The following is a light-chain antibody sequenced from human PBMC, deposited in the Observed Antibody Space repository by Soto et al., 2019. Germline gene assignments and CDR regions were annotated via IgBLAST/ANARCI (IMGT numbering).Light chain of an antibody. CDR3: SSYTPTSTLV. Sequence: QSALTQPASVSGSPGQTITISCTGTSSDVGGYNYVSWYQEHPGKAPKLMIYEVSNRPSGVSNRFSGSKSGNRASLTISGLRAEDEGDYYCSSYTPTSTLVFGTGTKVTVL. CDR1: SSDVGGYNY. CDR2: EVS. V-gene: IGLV2-14*01. J-gene: IGLJ1*01.